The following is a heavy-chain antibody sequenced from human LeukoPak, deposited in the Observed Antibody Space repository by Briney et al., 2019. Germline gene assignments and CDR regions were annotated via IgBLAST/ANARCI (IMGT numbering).Heavy chain of an antibody. CDR3: AKIAVARREMDYFDY. J-gene: IGHJ4*02. D-gene: IGHD6-19*01. CDR1: GVTFSSYA. V-gene: IGHV3-23*01. CDR2: ISGSGGST. Sequence: PGRSLRLSCAASGVTFSSYAMSWVRQAPGKGLEWVSAISGSGGSTYYADSVKGRFTISRDNSKNTLYLQMNSLRAEDTAVYYCAKIAVARREMDYFDYWGQGTLVTVSS.